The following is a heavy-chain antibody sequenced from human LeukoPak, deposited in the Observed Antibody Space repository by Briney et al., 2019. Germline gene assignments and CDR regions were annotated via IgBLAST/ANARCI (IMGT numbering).Heavy chain of an antibody. CDR1: GFTFSSYA. V-gene: IGHV3-30*04. CDR3: ARDDGVTTVTTEPDY. CDR2: ISYDGSNK. J-gene: IGHJ4*02. Sequence: GRSLRLSCAASGFTFSSYAMHWVRQAPGKGLEWVAVISYDGSNKYYADSVKGRFTISRDNSKNTLYPQMNSLRAEDTAVYYCARDDGVTTVTTEPDYWGQGTLVTVSS. D-gene: IGHD4-17*01.